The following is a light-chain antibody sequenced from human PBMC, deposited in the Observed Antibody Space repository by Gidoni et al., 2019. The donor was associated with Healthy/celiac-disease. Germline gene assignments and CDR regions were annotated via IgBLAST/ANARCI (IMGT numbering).Light chain of an antibody. CDR3: QQYGSSPPIT. J-gene: IGKJ5*01. V-gene: IGKV3-20*01. CDR2: GAS. CDR1: QSVSRSY. Sequence: EIVLTQSPGTLSLSPGERATLSCRASQSVSRSYLAWYQQKPGQAPRLLIYGASSRATGIPDRFSGSGSGTDFTLTISRLEPEDFAVYYCQQYGSSPPITFXXXTRLEIK.